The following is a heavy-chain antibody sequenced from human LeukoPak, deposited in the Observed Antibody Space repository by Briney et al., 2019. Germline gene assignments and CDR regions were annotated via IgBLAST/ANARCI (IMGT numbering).Heavy chain of an antibody. CDR3: ASSGDFWSGRGWFDP. D-gene: IGHD3-3*01. CDR2: IYYSGST. J-gene: IGHJ5*02. Sequence: PSETLSLTCTVSGGSISSGDYYWSWIRQPPGKGLEWIGYIYYSGSTYYNPSLKSRVTISVDTSKNQFSLKLSSVTAADTAVYYCASSGDFWSGRGWFDPWGQGTLVTVSS. CDR1: GGSISSGDYY. V-gene: IGHV4-30-4*08.